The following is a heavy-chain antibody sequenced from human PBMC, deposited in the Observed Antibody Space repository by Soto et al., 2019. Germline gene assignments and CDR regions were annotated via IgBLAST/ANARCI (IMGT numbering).Heavy chain of an antibody. J-gene: IGHJ6*02. CDR2: IKSKTDGGTT. Sequence: EVQLVESGGGLVKPGASLRLSCAASGFTFSNACMNWVRQAPGKGLEWVGRIKSKTDGGTTDYAAPVKGRFTISRDDSKNTLYLQMNSLRTEDTALYYCTTLKGIDFWSATYGMDVWGQGTTVTVSS. CDR3: TTLKGIDFWSATYGMDV. D-gene: IGHD3-3*01. CDR1: GFTFSNAC. V-gene: IGHV3-15*07.